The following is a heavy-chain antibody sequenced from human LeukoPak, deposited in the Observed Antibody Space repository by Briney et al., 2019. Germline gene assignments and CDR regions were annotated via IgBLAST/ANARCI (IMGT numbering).Heavy chain of an antibody. Sequence: GGSLRLSCAASGFAFDDYAMHWVRQAPGKGLEWVSGISWNSGSIGYADSVKGRFTISRDNAKNSLYLQMNSLRAEDMALYYCAKDRATTMIVAAALDYWGQGTLVTVSS. CDR3: AKDRATTMIVAAALDY. V-gene: IGHV3-9*03. CDR1: GFAFDDYA. CDR2: ISWNSGSI. J-gene: IGHJ4*02. D-gene: IGHD3-22*01.